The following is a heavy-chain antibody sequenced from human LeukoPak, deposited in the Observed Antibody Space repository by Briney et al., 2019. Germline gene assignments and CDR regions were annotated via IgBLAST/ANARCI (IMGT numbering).Heavy chain of an antibody. D-gene: IGHD3-16*02. CDR3: AREVYHDYVWGSYRYFDY. Sequence: SETLSLTCSVSGGSISSSGYYWGWIRQSPGEGLEWIGNIYYSGTTYYNPSLKSRVTISVDTSKNQFSLKLSSVTAADTAVYYCAREVYHDYVWGSYRYFDYWGQGTLVTVSS. CDR2: IYYSGTT. V-gene: IGHV4-39*07. J-gene: IGHJ4*02. CDR1: GGSISSSGYY.